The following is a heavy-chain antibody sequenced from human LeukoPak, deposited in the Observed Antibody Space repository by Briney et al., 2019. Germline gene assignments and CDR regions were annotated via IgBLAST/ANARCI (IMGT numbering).Heavy chain of an antibody. CDR2: ISAYNGNT. V-gene: IGHV1-18*01. D-gene: IGHD6-13*01. Sequence: GASVKVSCKASGYTFTSYGISWVRQAPGQGLEWMGWISAYNGNTNYAQTLQGRVTMTTDTSTSTAYMELRSLRSDDTAVYYCARDALGRKQQLGDYWGQGTLVTVSS. CDR3: ARDALGRKQQLGDY. J-gene: IGHJ4*02. CDR1: GYTFTSYG.